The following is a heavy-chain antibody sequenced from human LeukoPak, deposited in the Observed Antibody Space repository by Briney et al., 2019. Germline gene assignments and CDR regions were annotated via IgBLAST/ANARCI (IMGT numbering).Heavy chain of an antibody. V-gene: IGHV3-21*01. J-gene: IGHJ4*02. CDR3: ARDSDILTGYSADFDY. D-gene: IGHD3-9*01. CDR2: ISSSSSYI. CDR1: RLTFYSFS. Sequence: GGSLRLSCAASRLTFYSFSLDWVRQAPGQGLEWGSSISSSSSYISYEVSVKGRFTNSRANAKNSLYLQMNSLRAEDTAVYYCARDSDILTGYSADFDYWGPGTLVTVSS.